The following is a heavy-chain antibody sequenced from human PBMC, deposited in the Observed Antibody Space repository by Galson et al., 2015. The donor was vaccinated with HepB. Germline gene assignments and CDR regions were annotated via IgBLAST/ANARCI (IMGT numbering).Heavy chain of an antibody. CDR2: ISSSSNSI. CDR3: ARDGYCGSTSCFEAHYYGMDA. J-gene: IGHJ6*02. CDR1: GFTFSSYN. V-gene: IGHV3-48*02. Sequence: SLRLSCAASGFTFSSYNMHWVRQAPGKGLEWVSYISSSSNSIHYADSVKGRFTISRDNAKNSLYLQMNSLRDEDTAVYYCARDGYCGSTSCFEAHYYGMDAWGQGTTVTVSS. D-gene: IGHD2-2*03.